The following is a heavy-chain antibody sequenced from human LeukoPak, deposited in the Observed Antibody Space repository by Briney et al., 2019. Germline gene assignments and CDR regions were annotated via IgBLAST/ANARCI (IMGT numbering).Heavy chain of an antibody. V-gene: IGHV1-69*04. J-gene: IGHJ5*02. CDR3: ARSSSSYNWFDP. CDR2: SIPILGRA. Sequence: ASVKVSCKASGGTFSLYAISWVRQAPGQGLEWMGRSIPILGRANYAQKFQGRVTITADQSTSTAYMELSSLRSEDTAVYYCARSSSSYNWFDPWGQGTLVTVSS. D-gene: IGHD6-6*01. CDR1: GGTFSLYA.